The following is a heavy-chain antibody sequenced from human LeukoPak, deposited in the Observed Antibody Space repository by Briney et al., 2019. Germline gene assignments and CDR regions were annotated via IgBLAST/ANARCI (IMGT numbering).Heavy chain of an antibody. CDR2: ISGSGGST. D-gene: IGHD2-15*01. Sequence: GSLRLSCAASGFTFSSYAMSWVRQAPGKGLEWVSAISGSGGSTYYADSVKGRFTISRDNSKNTLYLQMNSLRAEDTAVYYCAKTPAVVVVVAATTHSGSYFDYWGQGTLVTVSS. V-gene: IGHV3-23*01. CDR3: AKTPAVVVVVAATTHSGSYFDY. CDR1: GFTFSSYA. J-gene: IGHJ4*02.